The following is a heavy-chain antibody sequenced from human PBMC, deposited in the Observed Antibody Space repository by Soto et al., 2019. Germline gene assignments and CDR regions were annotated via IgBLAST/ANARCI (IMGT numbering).Heavy chain of an antibody. CDR2: IIPIFGST. J-gene: IGHJ6*02. D-gene: IGHD3-16*01. Sequence: QVQLVQSGAEVKKPGSSVKVSCKASRDTFSNYAINWVRQAPGQGLEWMGGIIPIFGSTKYAEKFQGSVTIIADESTSTAYMELSSLRFEDTAVYYCARGETYLGVWGQGTTVTVSS. CDR1: RDTFSNYA. CDR3: ARGETYLGV. V-gene: IGHV1-69*01.